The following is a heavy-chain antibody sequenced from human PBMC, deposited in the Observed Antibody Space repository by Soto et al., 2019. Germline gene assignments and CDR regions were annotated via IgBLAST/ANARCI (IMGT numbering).Heavy chain of an antibody. CDR2: IFTSGTT. CDR3: ARGRESDS. Sequence: ASETLSLTCAVSGVSLTSGTYSWNWIRQPPGKGLERIGYIFTSGTTYYNPSLKSRVSISIDVSKNQFSLNLRSLTAADTAVYYCARGRESDSWGKGTLVTVSS. V-gene: IGHV4-30-2*01. J-gene: IGHJ4*02. CDR1: GVSLTSGTYS.